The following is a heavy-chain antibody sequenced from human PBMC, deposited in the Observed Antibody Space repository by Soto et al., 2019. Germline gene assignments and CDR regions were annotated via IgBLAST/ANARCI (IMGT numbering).Heavy chain of an antibody. CDR1: GFTFRNYA. CDR2: ISGSGGAT. CDR3: AKYTEGFDA. V-gene: IGHV3-23*01. J-gene: IGHJ5*02. Sequence: EEQLLESGGGLIQPGGSLRLSCAASGFTFRNYAMSWVRQAPGKGLEWVSSISGSGGATFYADSVKGRFTISRDNSRNTLYLQINSLRAEDTAIYYCAKYTEGFDAWGQGTLVTVSS.